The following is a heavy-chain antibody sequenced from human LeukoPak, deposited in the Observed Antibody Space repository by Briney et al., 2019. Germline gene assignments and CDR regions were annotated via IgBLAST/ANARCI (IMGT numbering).Heavy chain of an antibody. J-gene: IGHJ6*03. V-gene: IGHV4-34*01. CDR1: GGSFSGYY. Sequence: SETLSLTCAVYGGSFSGYYWSWIRQPPGKGLEWIGEINHSGSTNYNPSLKSRVTISVDTSKNQFSLKLSSVTAADTAVYYCARVRARDGYNYVYYYYMDVWGKGTTVTVSS. D-gene: IGHD5-24*01. CDR3: ARVRARDGYNYVYYYYMDV. CDR2: INHSGST.